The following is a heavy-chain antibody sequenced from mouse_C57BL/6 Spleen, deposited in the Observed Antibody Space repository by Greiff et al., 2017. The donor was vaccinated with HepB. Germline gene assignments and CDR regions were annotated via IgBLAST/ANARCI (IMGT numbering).Heavy chain of an antibody. V-gene: IGHV1-59*01. Sequence: QVHVKQSGAELVRPGTSVKLSCKASGYTFTSYWMHWVKQRPGQGLEWIGVIDPSDSYTNYNQKFKGKATLTVDTSSSTAYMQLSSLTSEDSAVYYCARWGLYGYDGAWFAYWGQGTLVTVSA. CDR2: IDPSDSYT. CDR3: ARWGLYGYDGAWFAY. D-gene: IGHD2-2*01. CDR1: GYTFTSYW. J-gene: IGHJ3*01.